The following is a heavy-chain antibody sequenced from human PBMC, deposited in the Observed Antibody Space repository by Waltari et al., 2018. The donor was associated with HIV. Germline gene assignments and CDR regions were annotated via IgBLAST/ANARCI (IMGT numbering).Heavy chain of an antibody. V-gene: IGHV3-7*01. Sequence: EVQLVESGGGLVQPGGSLRLSCAASGFTFSSYWMSWVRQAPGNGLEWGANIKQEESEKYYVDSVKGRFTISRDNAKNSLYLQMNSLRAEDTAVYYCVRDSRVTPYWGQGTLVTVSS. CDR3: VRDSRVTPY. CDR1: GFTFSSYW. CDR2: IKQEESEK. D-gene: IGHD2-21*02. J-gene: IGHJ4*02.